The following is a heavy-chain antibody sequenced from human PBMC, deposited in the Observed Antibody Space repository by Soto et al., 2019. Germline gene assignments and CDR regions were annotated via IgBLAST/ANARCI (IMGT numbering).Heavy chain of an antibody. V-gene: IGHV4-34*01. CDR1: GGSLSGYY. J-gene: IGHJ4*02. CDR3: ARGEPNY. CDR2: INHSGST. Sequence: QVQLQQWGAGLWKPSETLSLTCAVYGGSLSGYYWTWIRQPPGKGLEWIGEINHSGSTNYNPSLKSRVTMSVDTSNNQFSLKLSSVTAADTAVYYCARGEPNYWGRGTPVTVSS.